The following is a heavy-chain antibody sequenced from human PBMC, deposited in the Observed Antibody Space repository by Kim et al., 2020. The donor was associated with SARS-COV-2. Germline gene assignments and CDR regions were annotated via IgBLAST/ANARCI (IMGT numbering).Heavy chain of an antibody. CDR1: GGSISSYY. V-gene: IGHV4-59*01. Sequence: SETLSLTCTVSGGSISSYYWSWIRQPPGKGLEWIGYIYYSGSTNYNPSLKSRVTISVDTSKNQFSLKLSSVTAADTAVYYCARDGGSYYGGAFDIWGQGT. CDR2: IYYSGST. D-gene: IGHD1-26*01. CDR3: ARDGGSYYGGAFDI. J-gene: IGHJ3*02.